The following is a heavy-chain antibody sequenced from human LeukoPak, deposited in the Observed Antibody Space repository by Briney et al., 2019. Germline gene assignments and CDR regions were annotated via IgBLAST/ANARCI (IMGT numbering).Heavy chain of an antibody. V-gene: IGHV1-2*06. J-gene: IGHJ5*02. CDR2: INPNSGGT. D-gene: IGHD3-10*01. Sequence: ASVKVSCKASGYTFTGYYMHWVRQAPGQGLEWMGRINPNSGGTNYAQKFQGRVTMTRDTSISTAYMELSRLRSDDTAEYYCARDLSRFGDDWFDPWGQGTLVTVSS. CDR1: GYTFTGYY. CDR3: ARDLSRFGDDWFDP.